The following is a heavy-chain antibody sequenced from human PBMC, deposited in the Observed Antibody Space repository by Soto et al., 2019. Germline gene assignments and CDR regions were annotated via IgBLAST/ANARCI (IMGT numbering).Heavy chain of an antibody. D-gene: IGHD3-22*01. J-gene: IGHJ4*02. CDR2: IGAGDGKT. CDR1: GYRFTHYV. V-gene: IGHV1-3*01. CDR3: VRDYASDSGVHLDF. Sequence: QVQLVQSGTEVKKPGASVKVSCKASGYRFTHYVIHWVRQAPGQRLEWMGWIGAGDGKTYYSQNFQGRVTITKDTSARTDYMELSSLISEDTAVYYCVRDYASDSGVHLDFWGQGTLVTVSS.